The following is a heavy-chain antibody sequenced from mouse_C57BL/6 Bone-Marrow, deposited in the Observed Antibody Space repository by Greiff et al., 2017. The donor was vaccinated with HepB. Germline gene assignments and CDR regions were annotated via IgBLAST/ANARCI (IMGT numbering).Heavy chain of an antibody. J-gene: IGHJ4*01. CDR2: INPSNGGT. D-gene: IGHD1-1*01. CDR1: GYTFTSYW. Sequence: QVHVKQSGTELVKPGASVKLSCKASGYTFTSYWMHWVKQRPGQGLEWIGNINPSNGGTNYNEKFKSKATLTVDKSSSTAYMQLSSLTSEDSAVYYCARWGTTVVATDYYAMDYWGQGTSVTVSS. V-gene: IGHV1-53*01. CDR3: ARWGTTVVATDYYAMDY.